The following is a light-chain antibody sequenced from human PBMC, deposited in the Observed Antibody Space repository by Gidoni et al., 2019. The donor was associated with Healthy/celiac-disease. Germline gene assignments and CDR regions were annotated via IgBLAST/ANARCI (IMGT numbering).Light chain of an antibody. J-gene: IGLJ1*01. Sequence: QSVLTQPPSVSGAPAQRVTIPCTGSSSNIGAGYDVHWYQQLPGTAPELLLYGNSNRPSGVPDRFSGSKSGTSAYLAITGLQAEDEADYYCQSYDSSLSGYVFGTGTKVTVL. CDR3: QSYDSSLSGYV. CDR2: GNS. V-gene: IGLV1-40*01. CDR1: SSNIGAGYD.